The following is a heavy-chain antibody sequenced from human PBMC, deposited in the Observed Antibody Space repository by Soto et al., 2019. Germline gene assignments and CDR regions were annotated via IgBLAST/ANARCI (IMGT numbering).Heavy chain of an antibody. CDR2: ISYDGSNK. D-gene: IGHD6-19*01. CDR1: GFTFSSYA. J-gene: IGHJ5*02. V-gene: IGHV3-30-3*01. Sequence: GGSLRLSCAASGFTFSSYAMHWVRQAPGKGLEWVAVISYDGSNKYCADSVKGRFTISRDNSKNTLYLQMNSLRAEDTAVYYCARDGVAGTRNNWFDPWGQGTLVTVSS. CDR3: ARDGVAGTRNNWFDP.